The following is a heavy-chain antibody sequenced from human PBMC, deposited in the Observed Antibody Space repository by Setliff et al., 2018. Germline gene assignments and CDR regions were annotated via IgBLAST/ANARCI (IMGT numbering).Heavy chain of an antibody. CDR3: ASSFSSYYDSSGYPLGAFDI. CDR1: GYTFTGYY. CDR2: INPNSGGT. D-gene: IGHD3-22*01. Sequence: ASVKVSCKASGYTFTGYYMHWVRQAPGQGLEWMGWINPNSGGTNYAQKFQGWVTMTRDTSASTAYMELSSLRSEDTAVYYCASSFSSYYDSSGYPLGAFDIWGQGTMVTVSS. V-gene: IGHV1-2*04. J-gene: IGHJ3*02.